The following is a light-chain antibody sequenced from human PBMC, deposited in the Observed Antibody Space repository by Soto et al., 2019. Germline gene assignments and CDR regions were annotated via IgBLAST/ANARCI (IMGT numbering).Light chain of an antibody. CDR3: QHYNSYSEA. CDR1: QSDRSD. J-gene: IGKJ1*01. V-gene: IGKV3D-15*01. Sequence: EIVLTQSPATLFVSPGERASLSCRASQSDRSDVAWYQQKPGQAPRLLFYDASHRASGIPARFSGRGSGTDFTLTISSLQPDDFATYYCQHYNSYSEAFGQGTKVELK. CDR2: DAS.